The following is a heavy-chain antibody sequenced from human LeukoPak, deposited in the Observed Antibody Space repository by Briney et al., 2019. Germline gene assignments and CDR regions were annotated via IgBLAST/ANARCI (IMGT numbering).Heavy chain of an antibody. V-gene: IGHV3-48*03. CDR3: AVLFSSGWYGGFDAFDI. J-gene: IGHJ3*02. CDR2: ISSSGSTI. CDR1: GFTFSSYE. D-gene: IGHD6-19*01. Sequence: QPGGSLRLSCAASGFTFSSYEMNWVRQAPGKGLEWVSYISSSGSTIYYADSVKGRFTISRDNAKNSLYLQMNSLRAEDTAVYYCAVLFSSGWYGGFDAFDIWGQGTMVTVSS.